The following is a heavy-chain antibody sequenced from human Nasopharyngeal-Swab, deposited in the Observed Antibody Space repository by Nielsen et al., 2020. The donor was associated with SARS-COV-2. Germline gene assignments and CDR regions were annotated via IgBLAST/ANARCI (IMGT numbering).Heavy chain of an antibody. J-gene: IGHJ4*02. V-gene: IGHV1-2*06. CDR2: INPNSGGT. Sequence: WVRQAPGQRLEWMGRINPNSGGTNYAQKFQGRVTMTGDTSISTAYMELSRLRSDDTAVYYCARLEWEPQYWGQGTLVTVSS. D-gene: IGHD1-26*01. CDR3: ARLEWEPQY.